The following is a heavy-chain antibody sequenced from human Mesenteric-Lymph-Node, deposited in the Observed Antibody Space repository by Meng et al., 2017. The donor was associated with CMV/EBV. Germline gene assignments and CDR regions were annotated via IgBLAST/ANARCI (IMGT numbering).Heavy chain of an antibody. D-gene: IGHD2-2*01. CDR2: INASNGNT. J-gene: IGHJ5*02. Sequence: LTSYTMHWMRRARGQRLEWMEWINASNGNTKYTQELQSRVTITRNTSASTAYMELSSLRSEDTAVYYCARAEYCSSTSCYVRGWFDPWGQGTLVTVSS. CDR1: LTSYT. V-gene: IGHV1-3*01. CDR3: ARAEYCSSTSCYVRGWFDP.